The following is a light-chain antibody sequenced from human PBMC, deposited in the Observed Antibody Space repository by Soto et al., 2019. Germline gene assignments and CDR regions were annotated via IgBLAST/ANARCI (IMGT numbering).Light chain of an antibody. V-gene: IGLV2-23*01. Sequence: QSALTQPASVSGSPGQSITISCTGTSSDVGSYNLFSWYQQHPGKAPKLMIYEGSKRPSGVSNRFSGSKSGNTASLTISGLQAEDEADYYCCSYAGPRVVFGGGTKLTVL. CDR2: EGS. CDR1: SSDVGSYNL. CDR3: CSYAGPRVV. J-gene: IGLJ2*01.